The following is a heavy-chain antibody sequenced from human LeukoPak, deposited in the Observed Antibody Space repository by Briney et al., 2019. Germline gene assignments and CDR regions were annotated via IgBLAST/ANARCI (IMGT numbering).Heavy chain of an antibody. Sequence: GGSLRLSCAASGFTFDDYAMHWVRQAPGKGLEWVSGISWNSGSIGYADSVKGRFTISRDNAKNSLYLQMNSLRAEDTALYYCAKAVTITMITQGFDYWGQGTLVTVSS. CDR2: ISWNSGSI. CDR3: AKAVTITMITQGFDY. V-gene: IGHV3-9*01. CDR1: GFTFDDYA. J-gene: IGHJ4*02. D-gene: IGHD3-22*01.